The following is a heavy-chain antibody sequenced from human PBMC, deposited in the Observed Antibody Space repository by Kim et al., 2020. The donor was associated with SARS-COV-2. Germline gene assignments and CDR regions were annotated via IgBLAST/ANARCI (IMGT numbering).Heavy chain of an antibody. J-gene: IGHJ6*01. CDR2: IYYSGST. CDR3: ASVWFGVLFWHGMDV. CDR1: GGSISSSSYY. D-gene: IGHD3-10*01. V-gene: IGHV4-39*07. Sequence: SETLSLTCTVSGGSISSSSYYWGWIRQPPGKGLEWIGSIYYSGSTYYNPSLKSRVTISVDTSKNQFSLKLRYVIAADTAVYYCASVWFGVLFWHGMDVWG.